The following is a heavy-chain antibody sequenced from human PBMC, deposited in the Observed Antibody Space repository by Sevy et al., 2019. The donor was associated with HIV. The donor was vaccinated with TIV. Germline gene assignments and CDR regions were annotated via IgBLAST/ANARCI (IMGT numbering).Heavy chain of an antibody. V-gene: IGHV4-59*01. CDR2: IYYSGST. D-gene: IGHD2-2*01. CDR1: GGSISSYY. J-gene: IGHJ5*02. Sequence: SETLSLTCTVSGGSISSYYWSWIRQPPGKGLEWIGYIYYSGSTNYNPSLKSRVTISVDTSKNQFSLKLSSVTAAGTAVYYCARTFLGYCSSTSCYGNWFDPWGQGTLVTVSS. CDR3: ARTFLGYCSSTSCYGNWFDP.